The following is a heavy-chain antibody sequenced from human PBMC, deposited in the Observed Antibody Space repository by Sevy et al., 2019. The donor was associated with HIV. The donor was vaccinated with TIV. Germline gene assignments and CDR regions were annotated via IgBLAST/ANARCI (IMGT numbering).Heavy chain of an antibody. J-gene: IGHJ4*02. V-gene: IGHV1-2*02. D-gene: IGHD2-21*02. CDR2: INPDSGGT. Sequence: ASVKVSCKASGYTFNSFYIHWVRQAPGQGLEWMGWINPDSGGTHYAQKFQGRVTLTRDTSISVAYMDLTSLRSNDTAVYYCVRDRFYGGDSVTFAGDFWGQGTLVTVSS. CDR3: VRDRFYGGDSVTFAGDF. CDR1: GYTFNSFY.